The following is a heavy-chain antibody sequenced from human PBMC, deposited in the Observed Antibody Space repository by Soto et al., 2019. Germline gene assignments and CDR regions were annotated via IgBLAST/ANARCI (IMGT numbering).Heavy chain of an antibody. J-gene: IGHJ6*02. V-gene: IGHV3-30*18. Sequence: GGSLRLSCAASGFTFSSYGMHWVRQAPGKGLEWVAVISYDGSNKYYADSVKGRFTISRDNSKNTLYLQMNSLGAEDTAVYYCAKGLRVSGPWWYYYYGMDVWGQGTTVTVSS. D-gene: IGHD2-15*01. CDR1: GFTFSSYG. CDR3: AKGLRVSGPWWYYYYGMDV. CDR2: ISYDGSNK.